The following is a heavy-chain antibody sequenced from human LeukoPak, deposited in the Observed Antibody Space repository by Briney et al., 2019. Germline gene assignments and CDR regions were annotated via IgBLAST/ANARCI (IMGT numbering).Heavy chain of an antibody. V-gene: IGHV3-21*01. CDR3: ARDGGGSYYYYYYYYMDV. Sequence: GGSLRLSCAVSGFTIRSYGMSWVRQAPGKGLEWVSSISTSSSYIYYADSVKGRFTISRDNAKNSLYLQMNSLRAEDTAVYYCARDGGGSYYYYYYYYMDVWGKGTTVTVSS. CDR1: GFTIRSYG. J-gene: IGHJ6*03. D-gene: IGHD1-26*01. CDR2: ISTSSSYI.